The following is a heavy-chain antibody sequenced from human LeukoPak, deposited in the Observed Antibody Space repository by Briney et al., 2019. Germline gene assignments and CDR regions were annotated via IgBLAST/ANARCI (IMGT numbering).Heavy chain of an antibody. CDR1: GYIFTAFA. CDR2: IDAGNGNT. Sequence: ASVKVSCKASGYIFTAFAMHWVRQAPGQSLEWMGWIDAGNGNTKYSQKFQGRVTIIRDTSASIAYMELSSLRSEDTAVYYCARAYSSGWQDFDYWGQGTLVTVSS. J-gene: IGHJ4*02. CDR3: ARAYSSGWQDFDY. D-gene: IGHD6-19*01. V-gene: IGHV1-3*01.